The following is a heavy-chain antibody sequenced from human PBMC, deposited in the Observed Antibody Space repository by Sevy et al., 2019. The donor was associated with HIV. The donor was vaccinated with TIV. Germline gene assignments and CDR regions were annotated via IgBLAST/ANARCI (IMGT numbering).Heavy chain of an antibody. CDR3: VGGNDREY. CDR1: GFPFKTYT. V-gene: IGHV3-21*01. CDR2: IGRTGSDM. D-gene: IGHD3-16*01. J-gene: IGHJ4*02. Sequence: GGSLRLSCATSGFPFKTYTMNWVRQAPGQGLEWLSSIGRTGSDMYYGDSVRGRFTISRDNARDSVYLQMNSLRAEVTALYYCVGGNDREYWGRGTLVTVSS.